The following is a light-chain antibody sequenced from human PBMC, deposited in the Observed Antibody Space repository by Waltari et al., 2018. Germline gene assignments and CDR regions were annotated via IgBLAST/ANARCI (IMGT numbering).Light chain of an antibody. CDR2: GVS. Sequence: DIVMTQSPRSLSVSPGQSASISCKSSQSLLHVNGQTYWYWYLQRPGQSPQLLISGVSSRRSGVPDRFSGSGSGTDVTLKMSRMEPEDVGLYYCMQGGNLPLTFGGWTKVEIK. J-gene: IGKJ4*01. CDR1: QSLLHVNGQTY. V-gene: IGKV2-29*03. CDR3: MQGGNLPLT.